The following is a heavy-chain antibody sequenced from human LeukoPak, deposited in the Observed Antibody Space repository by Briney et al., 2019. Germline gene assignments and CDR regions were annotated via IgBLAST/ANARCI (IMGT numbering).Heavy chain of an antibody. Sequence: GGSPRLSCVASGFTFSHYAMNWVRQTPGKGLEWVSLIDANGDATYYADSVKGRFIMSRDNSKDTVYLHMHSLRAEDTALYSCARGTPTLDYWGQGTLVTVS. J-gene: IGHJ4*02. CDR2: IDANGDAT. CDR1: GFTFSHYA. V-gene: IGHV3-23*01. CDR3: ARGTPTLDY.